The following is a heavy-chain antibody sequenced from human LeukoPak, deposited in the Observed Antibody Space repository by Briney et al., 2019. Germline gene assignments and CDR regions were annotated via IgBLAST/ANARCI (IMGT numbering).Heavy chain of an antibody. V-gene: IGHV4-39*07. CDR1: GGSISSSSYY. D-gene: IGHD3-16*02. J-gene: IGHJ4*02. CDR2: IYYSGST. CDR3: ARGPFDDYVWGSYRPGSFDY. Sequence: PSETLSLTCTVSGGSISSSSYYWGWIRQPPGKGLEWIGSIYYSGSTYYNPSLKSRVTISVDTSKNQFSLKLSSVTAADTAVYYCARGPFDDYVWGSYRPGSFDYWGQGTLVTVSS.